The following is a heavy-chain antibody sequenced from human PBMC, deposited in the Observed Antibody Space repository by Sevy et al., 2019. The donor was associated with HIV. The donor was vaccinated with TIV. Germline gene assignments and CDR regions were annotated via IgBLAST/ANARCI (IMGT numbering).Heavy chain of an antibody. CDR2: VSYDGTKK. Sequence: GGSLRLSCAASGFAFSNFAMHWVRQAPGKGLEWVAAVSYDGTKKYYSDSVEGRFTISRDNSKNTLFLQMNSLRPEDTAVFYCARQNGDYESAFDYWGQGTLLTVSS. CDR3: ARQNGDYESAFDY. D-gene: IGHD4-17*01. J-gene: IGHJ4*02. V-gene: IGHV3-30*04. CDR1: GFAFSNFA.